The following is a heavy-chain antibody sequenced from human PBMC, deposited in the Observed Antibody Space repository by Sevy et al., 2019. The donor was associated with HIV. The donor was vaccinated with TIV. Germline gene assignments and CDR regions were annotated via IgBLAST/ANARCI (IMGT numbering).Heavy chain of an antibody. D-gene: IGHD6-13*01. CDR1: GFTVSSNF. Sequence: GGYLRLSCVAYGFTVSSNFMTWVRQAPGKGLEWVSIIYSGGDTYYAESVKGRFTISRDNSKNTLCLQMNNLRAEDTAVYYCARDLRVATASGGMDVWGQGTTVTVSS. J-gene: IGHJ6*02. CDR3: ARDLRVATASGGMDV. CDR2: IYSGGDT. V-gene: IGHV3-53*01.